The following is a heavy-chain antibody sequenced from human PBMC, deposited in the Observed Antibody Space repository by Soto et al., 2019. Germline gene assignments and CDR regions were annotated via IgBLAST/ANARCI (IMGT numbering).Heavy chain of an antibody. CDR1: GYTFTSYY. CDR2: INPYSGDT. D-gene: IGHD5-12*01. CDR3: SRAESRGFRPLDY. J-gene: IGHJ4*02. Sequence: QVQLVQSGAEVIKPGASVKVSCKTSGYTFTSYYIHWVRQAPGQRLEWMGSINPYSGDTSYAQKYHVLVTMTSDMSINTVSLALSRLRAEDTAVFYCSRAESRGFRPLDYWGQGPMVNVSS. V-gene: IGHV1-2*04.